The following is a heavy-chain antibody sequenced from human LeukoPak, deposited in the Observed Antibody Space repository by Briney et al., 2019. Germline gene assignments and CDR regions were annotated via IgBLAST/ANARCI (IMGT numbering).Heavy chain of an antibody. Sequence: GGSLRLSCEASTFIFSDHSMHWVRQAPGKGLEWVAAIAYDGIDKYYADSVKGRFTVSRDNSRNTLYLHLNSLKIEDTAVYYCARVGGGNYHPLDYWGQGTLVTVSS. V-gene: IGHV3-30-3*01. CDR2: IAYDGIDK. CDR1: TFIFSDHS. D-gene: IGHD4-23*01. CDR3: ARVGGGNYHPLDY. J-gene: IGHJ4*02.